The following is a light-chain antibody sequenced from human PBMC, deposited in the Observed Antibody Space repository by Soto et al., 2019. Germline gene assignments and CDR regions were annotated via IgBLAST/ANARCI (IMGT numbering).Light chain of an antibody. J-gene: IGKJ5*01. CDR2: GTS. CDR1: QRISSK. Sequence: EIVMTQSPATLSLSPGERATLSCRASQRISSKLAWYQQKPGQAPRLLIYGTSTRATGIPDRFSGSGSGTEFTVTISSLQSEDFAIYHCEQYDNKPPITFGQGTRLEIK. CDR3: EQYDNKPPIT. V-gene: IGKV3D-15*01.